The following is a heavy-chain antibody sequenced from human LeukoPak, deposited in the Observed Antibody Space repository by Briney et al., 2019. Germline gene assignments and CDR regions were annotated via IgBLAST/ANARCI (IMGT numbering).Heavy chain of an antibody. V-gene: IGHV3-48*03. CDR3: ARDISGSNGVGDY. D-gene: IGHD2-8*01. CDR2: ISSAGSTK. J-gene: IGHJ4*02. CDR1: GFTFSDYA. Sequence: PGGSLRLSCAASGFTFSDYAMHWVRQAPGKGLEWVSYISSAGSTKYYADSVKGRFTISRDNAKSSLFLQMSSLRAEDTAVYFCARDISGSNGVGDYWGQGSLVTVSS.